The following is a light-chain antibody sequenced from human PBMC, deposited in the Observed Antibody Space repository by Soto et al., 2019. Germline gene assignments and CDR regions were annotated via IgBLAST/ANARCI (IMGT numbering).Light chain of an antibody. CDR1: QSISSSY. V-gene: IGKV3-20*01. CDR2: GAS. CDR3: QQYGSSGT. Sequence: IGWATSPGTLPLSPRERATLSCMASQSISSSYYAWYQQKPGQAPRLLIYGASNRATGIPDRFSGSGSGTDFTLTISRLEPEDFAVYYCQQYGSSGTFGQVGKVAIK. J-gene: IGKJ1*01.